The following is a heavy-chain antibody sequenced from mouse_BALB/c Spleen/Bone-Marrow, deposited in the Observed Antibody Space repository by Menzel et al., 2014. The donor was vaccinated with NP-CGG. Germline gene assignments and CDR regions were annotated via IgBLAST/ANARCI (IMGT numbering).Heavy chain of an antibody. V-gene: IGHV7-3*02. CDR1: GFTFTDYY. Sequence: EVQLVESGGGLVQPGGSLRLSCATSGFTFTDYYMSWVRQTPGKALEWLGFIRNKANGYTTDYSVSVKGRFTISRDNSQSILYLQMNTLRAEDSATYYCARDENYDIYWYFDVWGAETTVPVSS. D-gene: IGHD1-1*01. CDR3: ARDENYDIYWYFDV. J-gene: IGHJ1*01. CDR2: IRNKANGYTT.